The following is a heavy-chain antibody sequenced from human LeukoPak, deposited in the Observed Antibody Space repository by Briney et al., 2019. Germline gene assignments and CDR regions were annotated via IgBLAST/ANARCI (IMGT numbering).Heavy chain of an antibody. D-gene: IGHD6-6*01. J-gene: IGHJ4*02. CDR1: GYTFTSYY. Sequence: ASVKVSCKASGYTFTSYYMHWVRQAPGQGLEWMGIVNPSGGSTSYAQKFQGRVAMTRDTSTSKVYMELSSLRSEDTAVYYCARSEYSSSPFDYWGQGTLVTVSS. V-gene: IGHV1-46*03. CDR3: ARSEYSSSPFDY. CDR2: VNPSGGST.